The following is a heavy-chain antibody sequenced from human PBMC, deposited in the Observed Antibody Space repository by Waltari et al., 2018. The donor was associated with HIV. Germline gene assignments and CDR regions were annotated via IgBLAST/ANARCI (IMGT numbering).Heavy chain of an antibody. CDR1: GFTFIRFA. V-gene: IGHV3-33*01. D-gene: IGHD6-6*01. Sequence: VQLVESGGGVVQPGGSLRLSCAAAGFTFIRFAIHWVRQAPGSGLQWVAGIWYDGGDKFYAESVKGRFSISRDNSRNTVFLQMNRLRVEDTALYYCARDKAPYSTSSAVDYWGQGTLVTVSS. CDR3: ARDKAPYSTSSAVDY. CDR2: IWYDGGDK. J-gene: IGHJ4*02.